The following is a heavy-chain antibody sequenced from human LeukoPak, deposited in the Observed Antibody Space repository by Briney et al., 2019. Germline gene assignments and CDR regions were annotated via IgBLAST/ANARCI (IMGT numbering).Heavy chain of an antibody. CDR3: ASFTAILPTTPYYYYYGMDV. CDR1: GFTFSSYW. D-gene: IGHD5-18*01. CDR2: IKQDGSEK. J-gene: IGHJ6*02. V-gene: IGHV3-7*01. Sequence: PGGSLRLSCAASGFTFSSYWMSWVRQAPGKGLEWVANIKQDGSEKYYVDSVKGRFTISRDNSKNTLYLQMNSLRAEDTAVYYCASFTAILPTTPYYYYYGMDVWGQGTTVTVSS.